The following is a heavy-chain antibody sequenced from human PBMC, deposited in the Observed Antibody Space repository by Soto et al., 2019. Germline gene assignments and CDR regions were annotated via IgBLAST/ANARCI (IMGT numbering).Heavy chain of an antibody. CDR1: GYTFRNFG. CDR3: VGVGSTDHGRAGIE. Sequence: QVQLVQSGPEVKKPGASVKVSCKTSGYTFRNFGVSWVRQAPGQRLEWLGWSSGYNGRTYYAEKCQGRLTLTTDTSTNTAYMELRSLRSDDTALFYCVGVGSTDHGRAGIEGGQGTLVTVS. CDR2: SSGYNGRT. J-gene: IGHJ4*02. D-gene: IGHD2-21*02. V-gene: IGHV1-18*01.